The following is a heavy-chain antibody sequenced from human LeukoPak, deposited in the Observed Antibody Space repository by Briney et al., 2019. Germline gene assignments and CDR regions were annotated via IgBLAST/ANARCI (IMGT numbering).Heavy chain of an antibody. CDR1: GGSISNYY. Sequence: SETLSLTCTVSGGSISNYYWSWIRQPPGKGLEWIGFIYYSGSTNYNPSLKSRVTISVDTSKNQFSLKLSSVTAADTAVYYCARDGTPGYASGSYDNWGQGTLVTVSS. D-gene: IGHD3-10*01. J-gene: IGHJ4*02. CDR2: IYYSGST. V-gene: IGHV4-59*12. CDR3: ARDGTPGYASGSYDN.